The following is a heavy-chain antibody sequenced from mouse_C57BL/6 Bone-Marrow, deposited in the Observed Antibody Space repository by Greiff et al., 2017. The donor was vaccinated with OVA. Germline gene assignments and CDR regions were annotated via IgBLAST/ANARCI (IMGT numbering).Heavy chain of an antibody. Sequence: EVQGVESGGGLVQPGGSLKLSCAASGFTFSDYGMAWVRQAPRKGPEWVAFISNLAYSIYYADNVTGRFTISRENAKNTLYLEMSSLRSEDTAMYYCARRTGTGYFDYWGQGTTLTVSS. CDR3: ARRTGTGYFDY. D-gene: IGHD4-1*01. V-gene: IGHV5-15*04. CDR1: GFTFSDYG. J-gene: IGHJ2*01. CDR2: ISNLAYSI.